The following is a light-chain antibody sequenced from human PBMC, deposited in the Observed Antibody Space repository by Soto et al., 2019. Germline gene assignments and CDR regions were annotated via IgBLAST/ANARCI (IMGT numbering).Light chain of an antibody. CDR3: LQRSAWPWT. Sequence: EIVLTQSPATLSLSPGERATLSCRASQSITGYLAWYQQKSGQAPRLLIYDSSNRATGIPARFSGSGSGTDFTLTIISLEPEDFAVYYCLQRSAWPWTFGQGTKVEI. J-gene: IGKJ1*01. V-gene: IGKV3-11*01. CDR1: QSITGY. CDR2: DSS.